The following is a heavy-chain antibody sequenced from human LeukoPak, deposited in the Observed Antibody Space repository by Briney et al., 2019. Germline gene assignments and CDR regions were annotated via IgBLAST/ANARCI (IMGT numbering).Heavy chain of an antibody. CDR1: GYIFTDYY. D-gene: IGHD6-13*01. CDR2: INPNSGGT. V-gene: IGHV1-2*02. Sequence: ASVKVSCKASGYIFTDYYMHWVRQAPGQGLEWMGWINPNSGGTNYAQKFQGRVTMTRDTSISTAYMELSRLRSDDTAVYYCARGALHSIAAAACIYWGQGTLVTVSS. J-gene: IGHJ4*02. CDR3: ARGALHSIAAAACIY.